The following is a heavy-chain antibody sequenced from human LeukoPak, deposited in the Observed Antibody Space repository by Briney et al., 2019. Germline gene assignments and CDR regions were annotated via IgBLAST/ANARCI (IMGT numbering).Heavy chain of an antibody. D-gene: IGHD3-22*01. V-gene: IGHV1-2*02. CDR1: GYTFTGYY. J-gene: IGHJ5*02. CDR2: INPNSGGT. CDR3: ARDRSYYYDSSGTLGGFDP. Sequence: TLKVSCKAAGYTFTGYYMHWVRPAPGQGRAWMGWINPNSGGTNYAQNFQGRVTMTRDTSISTAYMELSRLRSDDTAVYYCARDRSYYYDSSGTLGGFDPWGQGTLVTVSS.